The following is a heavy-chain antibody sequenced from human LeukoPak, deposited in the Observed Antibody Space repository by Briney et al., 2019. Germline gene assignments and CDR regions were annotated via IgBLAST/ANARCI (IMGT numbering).Heavy chain of an antibody. CDR2: SSRSGGTT. D-gene: IGHD1-7*01. Sequence: GGSLRLSCAASGFTFSSYDMTWVRQTPGKGLEWFALSSRSGGTTYYADSGKGRFTSSRDNSKNTLYLQMNSLRAEDTAVYYCAGTWNYNNWFDPWGQGTLVTVSS. CDR3: AGTWNYNNWFDP. J-gene: IGHJ5*02. V-gene: IGHV3-23*01. CDR1: GFTFSSYD.